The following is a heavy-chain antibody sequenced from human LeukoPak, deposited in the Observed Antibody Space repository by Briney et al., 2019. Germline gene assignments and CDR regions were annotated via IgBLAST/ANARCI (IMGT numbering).Heavy chain of an antibody. CDR1: AFTFSSYG. CDR2: IRYDGNNK. Sequence: GGSLRLPCAASAFTFSSYGIHWVRQAPGKGLEWVAFIRYDGNNKYYADSVKGRFTISRDNSKNTLYLQMNSLRVEDTAVYYCANTMYSSGWSPFDYWGQGTLVTVSS. J-gene: IGHJ4*02. CDR3: ANTMYSSGWSPFDY. V-gene: IGHV3-30*02. D-gene: IGHD6-19*01.